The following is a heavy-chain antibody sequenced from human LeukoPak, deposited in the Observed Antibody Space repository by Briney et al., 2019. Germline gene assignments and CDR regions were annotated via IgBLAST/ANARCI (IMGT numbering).Heavy chain of an antibody. Sequence: PGGSLRLSCAASGFTFSSHAMSWVRRAPGKGLEWVSGLIENGATTYYADSVKGRFTISRDNSRNTMYLQMNSLRVEDTAVYYCAKEIDSRNGMDVWGQGTTVTVSS. CDR3: AKEIDSRNGMDV. CDR1: GFTFSSHA. CDR2: LIENGATT. V-gene: IGHV3-23*01. J-gene: IGHJ6*02. D-gene: IGHD3-22*01.